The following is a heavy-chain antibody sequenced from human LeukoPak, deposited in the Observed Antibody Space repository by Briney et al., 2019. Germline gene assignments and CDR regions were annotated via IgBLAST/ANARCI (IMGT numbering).Heavy chain of an antibody. D-gene: IGHD3-10*01. CDR3: ARVRGDKYGDYFDY. J-gene: IGHJ4*02. CDR1: GGSISSSSYY. V-gene: IGHV4-39*07. CDR2: IYMTGST. Sequence: EPPETLSLTCTVSGGSISSSSYYWGWIRQPPGKGLEWIGSIYMTGSTDYNPSLKSRVTISVDTSKNQFSLKLSSVTAADTAVYYCARVRGDKYGDYFDYWGQGTLVTVSS.